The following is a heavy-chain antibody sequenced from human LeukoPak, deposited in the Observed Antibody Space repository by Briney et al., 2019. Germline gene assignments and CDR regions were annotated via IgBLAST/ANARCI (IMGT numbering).Heavy chain of an antibody. V-gene: IGHV5-51*01. CDR1: GYSFTSHW. D-gene: IGHD6-13*01. CDR2: IYAGDSGT. J-gene: IGHJ4*02. Sequence: GESLKISCRGSGYSFTSHWIGWVRQMPGKGLEWMDIIYAGDSGTRISPSFQGQVTISADKSISTAYLQWSSLKASDTAIYYCTRHIAAAGPDYWGQGTLVTVSS. CDR3: TRHIAAAGPDY.